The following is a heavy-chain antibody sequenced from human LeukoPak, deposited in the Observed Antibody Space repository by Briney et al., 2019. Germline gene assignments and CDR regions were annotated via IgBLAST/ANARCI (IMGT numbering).Heavy chain of an antibody. CDR3: AREYYYDSSGYSPPFDY. CDR1: GYTFTGYY. CDR2: IKPSGGST. V-gene: IGHV1-46*01. D-gene: IGHD3-22*01. J-gene: IGHJ4*02. Sequence: ASVKVSCKASGYTFTGYYMHWVRQAPGQGLEWMGIIKPSGGSTSYAQKFQGRVTMTRDTSTSTVYMELSSLRSEDTAVYYCAREYYYDSSGYSPPFDYWGQGTLVTVSS.